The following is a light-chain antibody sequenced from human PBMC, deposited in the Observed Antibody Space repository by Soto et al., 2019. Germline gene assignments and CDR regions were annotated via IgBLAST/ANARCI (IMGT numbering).Light chain of an antibody. J-gene: IGLJ1*01. CDR3: CSFTSSITYV. Sequence: QSVLTQPRSVSGSPGQSVTISCTGTSSDVGGYNCVSWYQQHPGKAPQLIIYDVTQRPSGVPDRFSGSKSGNTASLSISGLQAEDEADYYCCSFTSSITYVFGTGTKVTVL. CDR1: SSDVGGYNC. CDR2: DVT. V-gene: IGLV2-11*01.